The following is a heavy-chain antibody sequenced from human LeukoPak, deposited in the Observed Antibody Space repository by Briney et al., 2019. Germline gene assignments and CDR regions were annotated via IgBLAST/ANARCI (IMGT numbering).Heavy chain of an antibody. J-gene: IGHJ5*02. CDR2: INPNSGGT. CDR1: GYTFTGYY. V-gene: IGHV1-2*02. D-gene: IGHD2-8*01. CDR3: ARVEGPDIVLMVYAFENWFDP. Sequence: ASVKVSCKASGYTFTGYYMHWVRQAPGQGLEWMGWINPNSGGTNYAQKFQGRVTMTRDTSISTAYMELSRLRSDDTAVYYCARVEGPDIVLMVYAFENWFDPWGQGTLVTVSS.